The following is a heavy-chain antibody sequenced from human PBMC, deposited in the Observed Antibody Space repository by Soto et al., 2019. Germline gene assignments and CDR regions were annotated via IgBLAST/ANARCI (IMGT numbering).Heavy chain of an antibody. J-gene: IGHJ5*02. V-gene: IGHV1-18*01. Sequence: QVQLVQSGTEVKKRGASVKVSCKASGYTVTSYGIRWVRQAPGQGLEWMGWISASNGNTNYAQKLQGRVTMTTDTSTNTAYMELRSLRSDDTAVYYCARVSSGWYYWFDPWGQGTLVTVSS. D-gene: IGHD6-19*01. CDR2: ISASNGNT. CDR3: ARVSSGWYYWFDP. CDR1: GYTVTSYG.